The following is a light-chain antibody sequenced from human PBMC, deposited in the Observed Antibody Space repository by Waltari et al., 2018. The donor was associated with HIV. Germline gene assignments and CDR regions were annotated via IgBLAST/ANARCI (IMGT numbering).Light chain of an antibody. J-gene: IGLJ1*01. CDR2: KDK. Sequence: YELTQSPSVSVSPGQTATINCFGDALPKQFAYWYQPKPGQAPGLLISKDKERPSGIPDRFYGSGSGTTVTLTISGVRAEDEADYYCQSTDITGTYAVFGPGTKVTVL. V-gene: IGLV3-25*03. CDR3: QSTDITGTYAV. CDR1: ALPKQF.